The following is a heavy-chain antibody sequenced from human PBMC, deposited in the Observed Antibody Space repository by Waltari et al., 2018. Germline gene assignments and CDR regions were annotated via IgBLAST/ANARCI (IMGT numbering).Heavy chain of an antibody. V-gene: IGHV4-59*01. D-gene: IGHD3-3*01. J-gene: IGHJ6*02. CDR3: ARVSSFRFSGGMDV. Sequence: QVQLQESGPGLVKPSETLSLTCTVSGGSINNYYWSWIRQPPGKGLEWIGYIYYSGSTNYNPSRKSRVTVSIDTSKNQFSLKLSSVTAADTAVYYCARVSSFRFSGGMDVWGQGTTVTVSS. CDR2: IYYSGST. CDR1: GGSINNYY.